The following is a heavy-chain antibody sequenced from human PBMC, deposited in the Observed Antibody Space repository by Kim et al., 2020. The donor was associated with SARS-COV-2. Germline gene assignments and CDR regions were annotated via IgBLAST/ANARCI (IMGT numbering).Heavy chain of an antibody. V-gene: IGHV3-30*04. CDR1: GFTFSSYA. Sequence: GGSLRLSCAASGFTFSSYAMHWVRQAPGKGLEWVAVISYDGSNKYYADSVKGRFTISRDNSKNTLYLQMNSLRAEDTAVYYCARERSIAARHWGYYFDYWGQGTLVTVSS. J-gene: IGHJ4*02. CDR3: ARERSIAARHWGYYFDY. CDR2: ISYDGSNK. D-gene: IGHD6-6*01.